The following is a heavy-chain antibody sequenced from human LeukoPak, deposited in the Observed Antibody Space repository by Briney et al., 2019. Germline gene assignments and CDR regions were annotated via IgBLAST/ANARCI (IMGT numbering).Heavy chain of an antibody. Sequence: PGGSLRLSCAASGFTFSSYGMHWVRQAPGKGLEWVAVIWYDGSNKYYADSVKGGFTISRDNSKNTLYLQMNSLRAEDTAVYYCAREGCSSTSCYIVNWFDPWGQGTLVTVSS. CDR3: AREGCSSTSCYIVNWFDP. J-gene: IGHJ5*02. CDR2: IWYDGSNK. D-gene: IGHD2-2*02. CDR1: GFTFSSYG. V-gene: IGHV3-33*01.